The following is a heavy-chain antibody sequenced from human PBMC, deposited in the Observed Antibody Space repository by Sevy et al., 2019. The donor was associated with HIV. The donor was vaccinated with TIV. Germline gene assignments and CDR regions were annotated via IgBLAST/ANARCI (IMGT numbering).Heavy chain of an antibody. CDR1: GFTFSSSA. J-gene: IGHJ4*02. CDR2: ISYDGSNK. V-gene: IGHV3-30-3*01. D-gene: IGHD3-3*01. CDR3: ARDPTQRGAYYDFWSGYFDY. Sequence: GGSLRLSCAASGFTFSSSAMHWVRQAPGKGLEWVAVISYDGSNKYYADSVKGRFTISRDDSKNTLYLRMNSLRNEYTAVYYCARDPTQRGAYYDFWSGYFDYWGQGTLVTVSS.